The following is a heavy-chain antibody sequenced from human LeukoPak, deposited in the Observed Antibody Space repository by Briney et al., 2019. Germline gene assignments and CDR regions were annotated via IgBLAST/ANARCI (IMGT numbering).Heavy chain of an antibody. J-gene: IGHJ4*02. CDR2: INHSGST. D-gene: IGHD3-3*01. Sequence: SETLSLTCAVYGGSFSGYYWSWIRQPPGKGQEWIGEINHSGSTNYNPSLKSRVTISVDTSKNQFSLKLSSVTAADTAVYYCALYDFWSGYSTYWGQGTLVTVSS. V-gene: IGHV4-34*01. CDR3: ALYDFWSGYSTY. CDR1: GGSFSGYY.